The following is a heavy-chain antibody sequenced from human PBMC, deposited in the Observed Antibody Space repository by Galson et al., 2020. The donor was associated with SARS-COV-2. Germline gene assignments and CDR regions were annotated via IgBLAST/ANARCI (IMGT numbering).Heavy chain of an antibody. V-gene: IGHV3-30*04. CDR2: ISYDGSNK. J-gene: IGHJ6*02. D-gene: IGHD3-10*01. CDR1: GFTFSSYA. CDR3: ARAAGGGYYYGMDV. Sequence: GGSLRLSCAASGFTFSSYAMHWVRQAPGKGLEWVAVISYDGSNKYYADSVKGRFTISRDNSKNTLYLQMNSLRAEDTAVYYCARAAGGGYYYGMDVWGQGTTVTVSS.